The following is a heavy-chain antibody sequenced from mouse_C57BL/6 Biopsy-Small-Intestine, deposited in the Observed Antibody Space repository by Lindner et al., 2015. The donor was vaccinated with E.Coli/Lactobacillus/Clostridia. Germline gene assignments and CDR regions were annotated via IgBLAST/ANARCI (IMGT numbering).Heavy chain of an antibody. Sequence: VQLQESGPELVKPGASVKISCKASGYAFSSSWMNWVKQRPGKGLEWIGRIYPGDGDTNYSGMFKGKVTLTADKSSSTAYMQLSSLTSEDPAVYFCARSHNGFYAMDYWGQGASVTVSS. CDR1: GYAFSSSW. V-gene: IGHV1-82*01. D-gene: IGHD2-2*01. CDR3: ARSHNGFYAMDY. CDR2: IYPGDGDT. J-gene: IGHJ4*01.